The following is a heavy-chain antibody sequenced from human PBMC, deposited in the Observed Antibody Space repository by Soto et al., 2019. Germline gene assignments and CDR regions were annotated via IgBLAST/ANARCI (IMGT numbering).Heavy chain of an antibody. J-gene: IGHJ5*02. CDR2: IRSKANSYAT. Sequence: GGSLRLSCAASGFTFSGSAMHWVRQASGKGLEWVGRIRSKANSYATAYAASVKGRFTISRDDSKNTAYLQMNSLRIEDTAVYYCTTSITGIGGWFDPWGQGTLVTVSS. CDR1: GFTFSGSA. D-gene: IGHD1-20*01. V-gene: IGHV3-73*01. CDR3: TTSITGIGGWFDP.